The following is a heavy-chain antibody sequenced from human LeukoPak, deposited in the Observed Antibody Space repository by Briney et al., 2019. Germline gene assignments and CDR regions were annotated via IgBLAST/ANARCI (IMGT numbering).Heavy chain of an antibody. D-gene: IGHD1-26*01. CDR1: GFTFSSYA. CDR3: TKHKWEDDY. V-gene: IGHV3-30-3*02. J-gene: IGHJ4*02. CDR2: ISYDGSNK. Sequence: PGGSLRLSCAASGFTFSSYAMHWVRQAPGKGLEWVAVISYDGSNKYYADSVKGRFTISRDNSKNTLYLQMNSLRAEDTATYYCTKHKWEDDYWGQGTLVTVSS.